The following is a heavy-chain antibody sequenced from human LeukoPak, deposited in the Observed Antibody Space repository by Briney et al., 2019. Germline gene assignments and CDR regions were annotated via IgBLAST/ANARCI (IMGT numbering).Heavy chain of an antibody. D-gene: IGHD3-10*01. CDR2: IYYSGST. V-gene: IGHV4-39*07. J-gene: IGHJ4*02. Sequence: MSSETLSLTCTVSGGSVSSSSYYWGWIRQPPGKGLEWIGSIYYSGSTYYNPSLKSRVTISVDTSKNQFSLKLSSVTAADTAVYYCARDWALMVRGIDYWGQGTLVTVSS. CDR3: ARDWALMVRGIDY. CDR1: GGSVSSSSYY.